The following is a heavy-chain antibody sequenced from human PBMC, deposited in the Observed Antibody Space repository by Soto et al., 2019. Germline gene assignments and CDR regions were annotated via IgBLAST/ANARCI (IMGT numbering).Heavy chain of an antibody. Sequence: QVQLVESGGGVVQPGRSLRLSCAASGFTFSSYGMHWVRQAPGKGLEWVAVISYDGSNKYYADSVKGRFTISRDNSKNTLYPQMNSLRAEDTAVYYCAKAAGYSYGPFDYWGQGTLVTVSS. CDR2: ISYDGSNK. V-gene: IGHV3-30*18. CDR3: AKAAGYSYGPFDY. J-gene: IGHJ4*02. D-gene: IGHD5-18*01. CDR1: GFTFSSYG.